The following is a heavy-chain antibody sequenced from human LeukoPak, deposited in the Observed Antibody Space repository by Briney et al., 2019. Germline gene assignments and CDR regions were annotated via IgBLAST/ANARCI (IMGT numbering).Heavy chain of an antibody. CDR2: ISGSGGST. J-gene: IGHJ4*02. Sequence: GGSLRLSCAASGFTFRSYAMSWVRQAPGKGLEWVSAISGSGGSTYYADSVKGRFTISRDNGKNSLYLQMNSLRAEDTAVYYCASGRYYCSSTSCQNDFWGQGALVTVSS. CDR1: GFTFRSYA. V-gene: IGHV3-23*01. D-gene: IGHD2-2*01. CDR3: ASGRYYCSSTSCQNDF.